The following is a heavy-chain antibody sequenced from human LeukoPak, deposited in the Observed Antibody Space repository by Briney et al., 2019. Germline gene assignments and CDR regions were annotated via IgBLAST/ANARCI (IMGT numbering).Heavy chain of an antibody. D-gene: IGHD3-10*01. CDR2: ISGSGGST. J-gene: IGHJ4*02. V-gene: IGHV3-23*01. CDR1: GFTFSSYG. Sequence: GGSLRLSCAASGFTFSSYGMSWVRQAPGKGLEWVSAISGSGGSTYYADSVKGRFTISRDNSKNTLYLQMNSLRAEDTAVYYCAKDDYGSGDLLDYWGQGTLVTVSS. CDR3: AKDDYGSGDLLDY.